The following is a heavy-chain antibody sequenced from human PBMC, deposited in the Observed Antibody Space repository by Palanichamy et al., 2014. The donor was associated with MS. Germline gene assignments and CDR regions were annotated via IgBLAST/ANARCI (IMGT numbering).Heavy chain of an antibody. Sequence: EVQLLESGGDLVQPGGSLRLSCAASGFPFSHYTMSWVRQAPGKGLEWVSSISGSGTSTHYADSVRGRFTISRDNSKNTLYLQVDSLRAEDTALFYCVKDQDVWWDLLGPRFDSWGQGTLVTVSS. CDR2: ISGSGTST. J-gene: IGHJ4*02. D-gene: IGHD2-8*02. V-gene: IGHV3-23*01. CDR3: VKDQDVWWDLLGPRFDS. CDR1: GFPFSHYT.